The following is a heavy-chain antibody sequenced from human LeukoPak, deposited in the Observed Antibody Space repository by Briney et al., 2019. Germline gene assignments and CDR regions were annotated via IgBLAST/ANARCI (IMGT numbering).Heavy chain of an antibody. D-gene: IGHD5-18*01. CDR3: ARDLAYSRLDY. Sequence: GGSLRLSCAVSGLTFSSSWMDWVGQAPGKGLVWVASINPDGNKKYSADSVKGRFTISRDNAENSLYLQMNSLRVEDTAFYYCARDLAYSRLDYWGQGMLVTVSS. CDR2: INPDGNKK. CDR1: GLTFSSSW. V-gene: IGHV3-7*01. J-gene: IGHJ4*02.